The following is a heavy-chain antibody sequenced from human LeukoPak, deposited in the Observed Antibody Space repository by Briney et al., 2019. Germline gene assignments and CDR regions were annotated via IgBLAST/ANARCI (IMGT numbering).Heavy chain of an antibody. Sequence: ASVKVSCKASGYTFTSDYMHWVRQAPGQGLEWMGIINPSGGSTSYAQKFQGRVTMTRDTSTSTVYMELSSLRSEDTAVYYCARDQWLENLVDYWGQGTLVTVSS. J-gene: IGHJ4*02. D-gene: IGHD6-19*01. CDR2: INPSGGST. CDR3: ARDQWLENLVDY. CDR1: GYTFTSDY. V-gene: IGHV1-46*01.